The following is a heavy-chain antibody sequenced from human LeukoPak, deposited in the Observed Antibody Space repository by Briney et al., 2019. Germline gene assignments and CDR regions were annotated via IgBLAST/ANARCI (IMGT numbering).Heavy chain of an antibody. D-gene: IGHD5-12*01. Sequence: PGGSLRLSCAASGFTFSSYSMNWVRQAPGKGLEWVSSISTSSSYIYYAGSVKGRFTISRDNAKNSLYLQMNSLRAEDTAVYYCARDRVGVSAYDSLFDYWGQGTLVTVSS. CDR3: ARDRVGVSAYDSLFDY. J-gene: IGHJ4*02. CDR1: GFTFSSYS. V-gene: IGHV3-21*01. CDR2: ISTSSSYI.